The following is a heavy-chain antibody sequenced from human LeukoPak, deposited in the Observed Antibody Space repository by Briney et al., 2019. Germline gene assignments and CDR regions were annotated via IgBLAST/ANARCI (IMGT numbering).Heavy chain of an antibody. CDR2: ISSSGSTI. J-gene: IGHJ4*02. CDR1: GFTFSDYY. D-gene: IGHD3-3*01. Sequence: GGSLRLSCAASGFTFSDYYMSWIRQAPGKGLEWVSYISSSGSTIYYADSVKGRFTISRDNSKNTLYLQMNSLRAEDTAVYYCAKDRTYYDFWSGYLWGQGTLVTVSS. V-gene: IGHV3-11*01. CDR3: AKDRTYYDFWSGYL.